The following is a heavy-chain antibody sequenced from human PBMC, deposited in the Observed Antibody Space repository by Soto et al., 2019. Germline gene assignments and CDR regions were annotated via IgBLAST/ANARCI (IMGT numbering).Heavy chain of an antibody. CDR3: AKSYIWGSYRRPEYWFDP. CDR2: ISYDGSNK. V-gene: IGHV3-30*18. CDR1: GFTFSSYG. J-gene: IGHJ5*02. D-gene: IGHD3-16*02. Sequence: GGSLRLSCAASGFTFSSYGMHWVRQAPGKGLEWVAVISYDGSNKYYADSVKGRFTISRDNSKNTLYLQMNSLRAEDTAVYYCAKSYIWGSYRRPEYWFDPWGQGSLVTVSS.